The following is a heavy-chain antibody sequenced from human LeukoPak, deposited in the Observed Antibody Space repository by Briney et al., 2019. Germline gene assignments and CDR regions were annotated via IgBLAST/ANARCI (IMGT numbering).Heavy chain of an antibody. CDR1: GGSISSGDYY. Sequence: TLSLPCTVPGGSISSGDYYWSWIRQPPGKGLEWIVYIYYSGSTYYNPSLKSRVTISVDTSKNRFSLKLSSVTAADTAVYYCARTQNYCGGDCYLFDYWGQGTLVTVSS. V-gene: IGHV4-30-4*08. CDR3: ARTQNYCGGDCYLFDY. J-gene: IGHJ4*02. D-gene: IGHD2-21*01. CDR2: IYYSGST.